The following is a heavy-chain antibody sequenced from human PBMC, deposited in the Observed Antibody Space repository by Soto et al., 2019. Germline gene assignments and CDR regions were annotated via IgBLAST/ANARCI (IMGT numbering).Heavy chain of an antibody. CDR3: ARWYSSGWYGFDY. J-gene: IGHJ4*02. Sequence: ASETLSHTCTVSGGSISSSSYYWGWIHQPPGKGLEWIGSIYYSGSTYYNPSLKSRVTISVDTSKNQFSLKLSSVTAADTAVYYCARWYSSGWYGFDYWGQGTLVTVSS. CDR1: GGSISSSSYY. V-gene: IGHV4-39*01. CDR2: IYYSGST. D-gene: IGHD6-19*01.